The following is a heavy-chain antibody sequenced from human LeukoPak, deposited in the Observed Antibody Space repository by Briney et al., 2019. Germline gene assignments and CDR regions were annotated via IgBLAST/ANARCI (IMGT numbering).Heavy chain of an antibody. CDR2: IRCKANSYAT. CDR1: GFTFSGSA. V-gene: IGHV3-73*01. Sequence: GGSLRLSCAASGFTFSGSAMHWVRQASGKGVEGVGRIRCKANSYATAYAASVKGRFTISRDDSKNTAYLQMNSLKTEDTAVYYCTSDGGNYYDSSGPIDYWGQGTLVTVSS. J-gene: IGHJ4*02. CDR3: TSDGGNYYDSSGPIDY. D-gene: IGHD3-22*01.